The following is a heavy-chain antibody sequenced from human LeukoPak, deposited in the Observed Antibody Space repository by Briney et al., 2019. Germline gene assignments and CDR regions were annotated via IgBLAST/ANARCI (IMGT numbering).Heavy chain of an antibody. D-gene: IGHD4-17*01. V-gene: IGHV3-9*01. CDR1: GFTFDDYA. J-gene: IGHJ4*02. Sequence: GGSLRLSCAASGFTFDDYAMHWVQQAPGKGLEWVSGISWNSGSIGYADSVKGRFTISRDNAKNSLYLQMNSLRAEDTALYYCAKGARRTTVTTIFDYWGQGTLVTVSS. CDR3: AKGARRTTVTTIFDY. CDR2: ISWNSGSI.